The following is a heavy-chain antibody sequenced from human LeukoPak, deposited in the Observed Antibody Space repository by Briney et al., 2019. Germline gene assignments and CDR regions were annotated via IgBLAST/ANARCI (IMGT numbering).Heavy chain of an antibody. CDR3: ARNPITLVRGGNWFDP. Sequence: SETLSLTCTVSGLSISSYYWSWIRQSPGKGLEWIGYIYYTGSTTYNPSLESRVTISVDMSKNQFSLKLSFVTAADTAVYYCARNPITLVRGGNWFDPWGQGILVTVSS. J-gene: IGHJ5*02. D-gene: IGHD3-10*01. CDR1: GLSISSYY. V-gene: IGHV4-59*01. CDR2: IYYTGST.